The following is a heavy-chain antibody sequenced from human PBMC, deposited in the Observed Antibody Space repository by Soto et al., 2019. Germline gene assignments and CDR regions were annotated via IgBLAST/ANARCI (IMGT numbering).Heavy chain of an antibody. J-gene: IGHJ4*02. CDR3: ARDRIAYYYDGSGYYFDY. Sequence: GASVKVSCKASGGTFSSYAISWVRQAPGQGLEWMGGIIPIFGTANYAQKFQGRVTITADESTSTAYMELSSLRSEDTAVYYCARDRIAYYYDGSGYYFDYWGQGTLVTVSS. CDR2: IIPIFGTA. CDR1: GGTFSSYA. V-gene: IGHV1-69*13. D-gene: IGHD3-22*01.